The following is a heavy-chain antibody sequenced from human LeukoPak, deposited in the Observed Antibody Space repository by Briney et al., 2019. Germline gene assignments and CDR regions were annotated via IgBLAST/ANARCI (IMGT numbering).Heavy chain of an antibody. CDR2: ISYDGSNK. V-gene: IGHV3-30*04. J-gene: IGHJ4*02. CDR1: GFTFSSYA. CDR3: ARGVEAARRFDY. Sequence: GGSLRLSCAASGFTFSSYAMHWVRQAPGKGLEWVAVISYDGSNKYYADSVKGRFTISRDNSKNTLYLQMNSLRAEDTAVYYCARGVEAARRFDYWGQGTLVTVSS. D-gene: IGHD6-6*01.